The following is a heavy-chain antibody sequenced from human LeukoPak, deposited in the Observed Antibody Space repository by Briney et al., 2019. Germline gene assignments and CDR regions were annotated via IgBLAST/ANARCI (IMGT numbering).Heavy chain of an antibody. CDR3: ARLGTMVRGVIIPFDY. CDR2: IYHSGST. D-gene: IGHD3-10*01. V-gene: IGHV4-38-2*02. CDR1: GYSISSGYY. Sequence: SETLSLTCTVSGYSISSGYYWGWIRPPPGKGLEWIGSIYHSGSTYYNPSLKSRVTISVDTSKNQFSLKLSSVTAADTAVYYCARLGTMVRGVIIPFDYWGQGTLVTVSS. J-gene: IGHJ4*02.